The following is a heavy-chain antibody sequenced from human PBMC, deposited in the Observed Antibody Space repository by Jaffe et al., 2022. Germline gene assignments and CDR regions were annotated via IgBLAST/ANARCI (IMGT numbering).Heavy chain of an antibody. D-gene: IGHD3-10*01. CDR3: ARGPGPLWFGELSPTLGAFDI. CDR1: GFTFSGSA. V-gene: IGHV3-73*02. J-gene: IGHJ3*02. Sequence: EVQLVESGGGLVQPGGSLKLSCAASGFTFSGSAMHWVRQASGKGLEWVGRIRSKANSYATAYAASVKGRFTISRDDSKNTAYLQMNSLKTEDTAVYYCARGPGPLWFGELSPTLGAFDIWGQGTMVTVSS. CDR2: IRSKANSYAT.